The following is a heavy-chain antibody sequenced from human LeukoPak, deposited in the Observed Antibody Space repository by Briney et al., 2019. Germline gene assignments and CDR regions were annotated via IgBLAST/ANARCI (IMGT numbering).Heavy chain of an antibody. CDR2: INPSGGST. V-gene: IGHV1-46*01. Sequence: ASVKVSCKPSGYTFTSYYMHWVRQAPGQGLGWMGIINPSGGSTSYAQKFQGRVTMTRDTSTSTVYMELSSLRSEDTAVYYCARADTQNTWIQLWALPTGFDYWGQGTLGTVSS. J-gene: IGHJ4*02. D-gene: IGHD5-18*01. CDR1: GYTFTSYY. CDR3: ARADTQNTWIQLWALPTGFDY.